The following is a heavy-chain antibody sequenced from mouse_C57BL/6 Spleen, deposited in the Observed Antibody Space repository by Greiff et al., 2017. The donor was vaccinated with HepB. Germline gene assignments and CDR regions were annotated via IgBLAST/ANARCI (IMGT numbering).Heavy chain of an antibody. D-gene: IGHD2-4*01. CDR2: ISDGGSYT. CDR1: GFTFSSYA. J-gene: IGHJ4*01. V-gene: IGHV5-4*01. CDR3: ARDVYDYDVEYYAMDY. Sequence: EVQVVESGGGLVKPGGSLKLSCAASGFTFSSYAMSWVRQPPEKRLEWVATISDGGSYTYYPDNVKGRFTISRDNAKNNLYLQMSHLKSEDTAMYYCARDVYDYDVEYYAMDYWGQGTSVTVSS.